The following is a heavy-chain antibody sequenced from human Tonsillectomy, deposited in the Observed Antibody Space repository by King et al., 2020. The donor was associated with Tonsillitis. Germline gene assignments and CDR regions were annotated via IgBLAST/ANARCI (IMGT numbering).Heavy chain of an antibody. V-gene: IGHV1-18*04. CDR1: GYTFVNYG. CDR2: IRPYNGDT. CDR3: ARKHLKSHQENYNLFDP. D-gene: IGHD3/OR15-3a*01. Sequence: QLVQSGGEVKKPGASVKVSCKASGYTFVNYGISWVRQSPGQGLEWMGWIRPYNGDTNYEQKLQGRDTMTTDTSTSTAYMELRSLRSDDTVVYYCARKHLKSHQENYNLFDPWGQGTLVTVSS. J-gene: IGHJ5*02.